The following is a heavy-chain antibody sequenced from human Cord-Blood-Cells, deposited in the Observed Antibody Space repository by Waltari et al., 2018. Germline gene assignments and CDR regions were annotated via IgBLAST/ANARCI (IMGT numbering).Heavy chain of an antibody. CDR2: VNNSGST. CDR3: ARERGEKLGIFDY. D-gene: IGHD7-27*01. J-gene: IGHJ4*02. CDR1: GGSFSGYY. V-gene: IGHV4-34*01. Sequence: QVQLQQWGAGLLKPSETLSRTCAVYGGSFSGYYWSWIRQTPGKGLEWIGEVNNSGSTSYSTSHKSVVTISVDTAKDQFSLKLSSGTAADTGVYYCARERGEKLGIFDYWGQGTLVTVSS.